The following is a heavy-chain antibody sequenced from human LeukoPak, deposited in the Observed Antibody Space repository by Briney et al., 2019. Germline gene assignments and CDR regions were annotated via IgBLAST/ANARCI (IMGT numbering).Heavy chain of an antibody. CDR1: GGSISSYY. CDR2: IYYSGST. Sequence: SETLSLTCTVSGGSISSYYWSWIRQPPGKGLEWIGYIYYSGSTNYNPPLKSRVTISVDTSKNQLSLKLSSVTAADTAVYYCARWGYYGSGSYPNWFDPWGQGTLVTVSS. J-gene: IGHJ5*02. CDR3: ARWGYYGSGSYPNWFDP. D-gene: IGHD3-10*01. V-gene: IGHV4-59*08.